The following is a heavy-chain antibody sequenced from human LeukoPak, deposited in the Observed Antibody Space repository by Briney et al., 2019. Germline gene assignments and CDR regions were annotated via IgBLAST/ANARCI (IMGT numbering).Heavy chain of an antibody. J-gene: IGHJ4*02. CDR3: AKDKGYSYGRTFDY. Sequence: PGGSLRLSCAASGFTFSSYEMNWVRQAPGKGLEWVSYISSSGSTIYYADSVKGRFTISRDNAKNSLYLQMNSLRAEDTALYYCAKDKGYSYGRTFDYWGQGTLVTVSS. CDR1: GFTFSSYE. CDR2: ISSSGSTI. D-gene: IGHD5-18*01. V-gene: IGHV3-48*03.